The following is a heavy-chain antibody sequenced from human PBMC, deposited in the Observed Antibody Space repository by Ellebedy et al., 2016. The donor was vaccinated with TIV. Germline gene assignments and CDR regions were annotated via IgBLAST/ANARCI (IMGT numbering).Heavy chain of an antibody. V-gene: IGHV3-23*01. CDR1: GFTFSSYG. D-gene: IGHD2-8*02. CDR3: ANLHCAGGGSVAGWYFDL. CDR2: IRSDGNT. Sequence: GESLKISCAASGFTFSSYGMHWVRQAPGKGLEWVAAIRSDGNTHYADSVKGRFTGPRDSSKNTLLLHMNSLRVEDTADYYCANLHCAGGGSVAGWYFDLWGHGTLVTVSS. J-gene: IGHJ2*01.